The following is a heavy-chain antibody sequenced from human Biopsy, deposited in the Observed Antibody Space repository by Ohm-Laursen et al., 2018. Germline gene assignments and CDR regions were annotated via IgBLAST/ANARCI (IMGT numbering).Heavy chain of an antibody. CDR2: ISPSGGGT. D-gene: IGHD1-26*01. CDR1: EFSFSRYD. J-gene: IGHJ6*02. V-gene: IGHV1-46*01. Sequence: SVKVSCKGSEFSFSRYDMHWVRQAPGRGLEWMGIISPSGGGTMDTQKFQDRLTMTRDTSTGTVHMELKSLKSEDTAVYYCAIFEGYSDDNLDYEHYGMDVWGQGTTVTVSS. CDR3: AIFEGYSDDNLDYEHYGMDV.